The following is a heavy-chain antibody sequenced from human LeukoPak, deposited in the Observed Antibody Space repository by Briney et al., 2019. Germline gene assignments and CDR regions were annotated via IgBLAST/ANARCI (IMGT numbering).Heavy chain of an antibody. D-gene: IGHD3-3*01. CDR1: GGSFSGYY. J-gene: IGHJ4*02. CDR2: INHSGST. V-gene: IGHV4-34*01. Sequence: SETLSLTCAVYGGSFSGYYWSWIRQPPGKGLEWIGEINHSGSTNHNPSLKSRVTISVDTSKNQFSLKLSSVTAADTAVYYCATLLRFLEWLDYWGQGTLVTVSS. CDR3: ATLLRFLEWLDY.